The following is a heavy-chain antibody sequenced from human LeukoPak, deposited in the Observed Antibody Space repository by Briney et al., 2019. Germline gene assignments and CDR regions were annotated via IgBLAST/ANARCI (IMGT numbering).Heavy chain of an antibody. J-gene: IGHJ6*03. CDR2: IYYSGNT. V-gene: IGHV4-39*07. CDR3: AKDFSSASYTYYYYYMDV. D-gene: IGHD6-25*01. Sequence: SETLSLTCTVSGGSITTTTYYGGWIRQPPGKGLEWIGSIYYSGNTYYNPSLKSRVTISLDTSKNQFSLKVSSVTAADTAIYYCAKDFSSASYTYYYYYMDVWGKGTTVTVSS. CDR1: GGSITTTTYY.